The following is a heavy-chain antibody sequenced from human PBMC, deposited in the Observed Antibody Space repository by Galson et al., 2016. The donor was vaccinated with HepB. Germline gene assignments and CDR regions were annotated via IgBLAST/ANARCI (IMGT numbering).Heavy chain of an antibody. CDR3: ARLLWLGRNWYFDL. V-gene: IGHV5-51*01. J-gene: IGHJ2*01. CDR2: IYPGDSNT. Sequence: QSGAEVKKPGESLKISCTGFGYTFSNYWIGWVRQMPGKGLEWMGIIYPGDSNTRYSPSFQGHVTISADKSISTAYLQWSSLKASDTAMYYCARLLWLGRNWYFDLWGRGTLVTVSS. CDR1: GYTFSNYW. D-gene: IGHD6-19*01.